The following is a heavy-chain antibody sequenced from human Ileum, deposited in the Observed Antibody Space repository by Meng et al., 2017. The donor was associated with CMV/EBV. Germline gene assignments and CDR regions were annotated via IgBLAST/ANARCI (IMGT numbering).Heavy chain of an antibody. CDR2: IGTSGTTI. Sequence: GGSLRLSCAASGFTFNTYEMNWVRQAPGKGLEWVSYIGTSGTTIWYADSVRGRFTISRDNAKNTLYLQMDSLRAEDTAVYYCARDKSARDSSAYDYWGQGTLVTVS. CDR3: ARDKSARDSSAYDY. J-gene: IGHJ4*02. V-gene: IGHV3-48*03. D-gene: IGHD3-22*01. CDR1: GFTFNTYE.